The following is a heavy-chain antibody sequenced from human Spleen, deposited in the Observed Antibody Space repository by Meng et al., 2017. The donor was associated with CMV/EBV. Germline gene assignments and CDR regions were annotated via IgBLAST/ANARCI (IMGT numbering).Heavy chain of an antibody. J-gene: IGHJ4*02. D-gene: IGHD7-27*01. CDR2: IQPHRGDT. Sequence: ASVKVSCKAPGYTLTSYGISWVRQAPGQGLEWMGWIQPHRGDTNYAQQFQGRVTLTRDTSINTGYMELTRLTSDDTAVYYCARDNNWGPDYWGQGTLVTVSS. CDR3: ARDNNWGPDY. CDR1: GYTLTSYG. V-gene: IGHV1-2*02.